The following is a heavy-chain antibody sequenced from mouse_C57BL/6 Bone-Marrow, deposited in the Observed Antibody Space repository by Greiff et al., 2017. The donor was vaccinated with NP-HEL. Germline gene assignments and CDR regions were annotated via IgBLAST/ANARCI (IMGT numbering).Heavy chain of an antibody. D-gene: IGHD2-1*01. Sequence: VQLQQSGPELVKPGASVKLSCKASGYTFTSYEINWVKQRPGQGLEWIGRIYPRDGSTKYNEKFKGKATLTVDTSSSTAYMELHSLTSEDSAVYFYARGYYGNYWGQGTTLTVSS. CDR3: ARGYYGNY. V-gene: IGHV1-85*01. CDR2: IYPRDGST. CDR1: GYTFTSYE. J-gene: IGHJ2*01.